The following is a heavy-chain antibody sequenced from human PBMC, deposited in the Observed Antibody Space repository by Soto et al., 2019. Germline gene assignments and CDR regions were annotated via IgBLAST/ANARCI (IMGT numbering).Heavy chain of an antibody. J-gene: IGHJ4*03. CDR1: SLSSGYY. D-gene: IGHD2-2*01. Sequence: SLSSGYYWGWIRQPPGKGLEWIATTHYSGSTYHNPSLKSRVTVSVDTSKNQFSLKLNSVTAADTAVYYCARAVRHVFDYWGQGTRVTVSS. CDR2: THYSGST. V-gene: IGHV4-38-2*02. CDR3: ARAVRHVFDY.